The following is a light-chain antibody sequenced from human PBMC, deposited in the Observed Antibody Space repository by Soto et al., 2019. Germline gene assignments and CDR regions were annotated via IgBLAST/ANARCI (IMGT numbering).Light chain of an antibody. J-gene: IGKJ4*01. CDR3: EQYNTYPLT. CDR2: KAS. Sequence: DIQMTQSPSTLSASVGARVTITCRASQSISTWLAWYPQKPGKAPQLLIYKASNLEGGVPSRFSGSGSGTYYNSTTSCLKPDDFATDYGEQYNTYPLTFGGGPTVEIK. CDR1: QSISTW. V-gene: IGKV1-5*03.